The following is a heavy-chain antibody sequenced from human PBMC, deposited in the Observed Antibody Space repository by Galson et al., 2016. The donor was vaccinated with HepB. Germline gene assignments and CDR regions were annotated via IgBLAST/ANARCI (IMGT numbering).Heavy chain of an antibody. V-gene: IGHV3-9*01. CDR1: GFTFDDYG. D-gene: IGHD3-10*01. J-gene: IGHJ4*02. CDR2: ISWNSGRI. CDR3: ARVLRRGVNIVGC. Sequence: SLRLSCAASGFTFDDYGMHWVRQAPGKGLEWVSSISWNSGRIAYADSVKGRFTISRDNAKNSLYLQMNSLRTEDTALYYCARVLRRGVNIVGCWGQGTLVTVSS.